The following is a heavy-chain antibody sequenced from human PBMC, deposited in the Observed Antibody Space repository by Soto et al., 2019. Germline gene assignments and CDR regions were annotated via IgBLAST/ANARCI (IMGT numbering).Heavy chain of an antibody. V-gene: IGHV3-15*07. Sequence: EVQLVESGGDLVKPGGSLRLSCAASGFIFSNAWMNWVRQAPGKGLEWVGHIKSKTDGGTTDYAAPVKGRCTISRDDSKNTVFLQMNSMKTEDTAMYYCTTDHPYNYDSSWYDHWGQGTLVTVSS. J-gene: IGHJ4*02. CDR2: IKSKTDGGTT. D-gene: IGHD3-22*01. CDR3: TTDHPYNYDSSWYDH. CDR1: GFIFSNAW.